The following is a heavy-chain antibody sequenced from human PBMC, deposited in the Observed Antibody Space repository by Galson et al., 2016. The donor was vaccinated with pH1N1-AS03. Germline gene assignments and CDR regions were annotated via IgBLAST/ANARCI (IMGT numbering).Heavy chain of an antibody. D-gene: IGHD2-2*01. CDR1: GSTFRSDA. V-gene: IGHV1-69*13. Sequence: SVKVSCKAPGSTFRSDAISWIRQAPGQGLEWMGGIIPRFATARYGQRLQGRVTITADESTTTTYMELHSLTSEDTAVFYCAKSTTSNWYDFFDSWGQGSLVIVSS. J-gene: IGHJ4*02. CDR2: IIPRFATA. CDR3: AKSTTSNWYDFFDS.